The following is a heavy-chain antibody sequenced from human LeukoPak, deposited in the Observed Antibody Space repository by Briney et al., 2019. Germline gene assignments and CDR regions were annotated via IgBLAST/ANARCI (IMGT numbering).Heavy chain of an antibody. CDR1: GFTFDDYA. CDR2: ISWNSGSI. J-gene: IGHJ4*02. V-gene: IGHV3-9*01. D-gene: IGHD3/OR15-3a*01. Sequence: PGRSLRLSCAASGFTFDDYAMHWVRHAPGKGLEWVSGISWNSGSIGYADSVKGRFTISRDNAKNSLYLQMNSLRAEDTALYYCAKDDSGTFDYWGRGTLVTVSS. CDR3: AKDDSGTFDY.